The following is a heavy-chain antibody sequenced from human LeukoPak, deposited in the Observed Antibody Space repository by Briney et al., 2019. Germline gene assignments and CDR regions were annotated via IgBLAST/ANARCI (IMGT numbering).Heavy chain of an antibody. CDR2: ISGSGGST. J-gene: IGHJ4*02. V-gene: IGHV3-23*01. Sequence: GGSLRLSCAASGFTFSSYAMSWVRQAPGKGLEWVSGISGSGGSTYYADSVKGRFTISRANSKNTLYLQMNSLRAEDTAVYYCAKVTYSSGYYFDYWGQGTLVTVSS. D-gene: IGHD3-22*01. CDR3: AKVTYSSGYYFDY. CDR1: GFTFSSYA.